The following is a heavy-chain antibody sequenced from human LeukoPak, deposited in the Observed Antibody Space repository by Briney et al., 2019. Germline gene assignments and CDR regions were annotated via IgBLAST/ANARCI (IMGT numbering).Heavy chain of an antibody. CDR1: GGSISSYY. V-gene: IGHV4-59*01. J-gene: IGHJ4*02. CDR3: ARGGSSWYGTIDY. CDR2: IYYSGST. D-gene: IGHD6-13*01. Sequence: PSETLSLTCTVSGGSISSYYWSWIRQPPGKGLEWIGYIYYSGSTNYNPSLKSRVTISVDTSKNQFSLKLSSVTAADTAVYYCARGGSSWYGTIDYWGQGTLVTVSS.